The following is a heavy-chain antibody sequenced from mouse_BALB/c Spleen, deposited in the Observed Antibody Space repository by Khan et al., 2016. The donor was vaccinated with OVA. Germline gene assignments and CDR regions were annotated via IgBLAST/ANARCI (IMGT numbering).Heavy chain of an antibody. CDR1: GISITTGNYR. J-gene: IGHJ1*01. CDR3: ARDYGSLYWYFDV. Sequence: EAELVESGPGLVKPSQTVSLTCTVTGISITTGNYRWSWIRQFPGNKLEWIGNIYYSGTITYNPSLTSRTTITRDTSKSQFFLEMNSLTAEDTATYFCARDYGSLYWYFDVWGAGTTVTVSS. CDR2: IYYSGTI. V-gene: IGHV3-5*02. D-gene: IGHD1-1*01.